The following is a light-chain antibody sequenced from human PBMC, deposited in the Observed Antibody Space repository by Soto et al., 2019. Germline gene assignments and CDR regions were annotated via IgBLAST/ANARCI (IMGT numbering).Light chain of an antibody. CDR1: QSISTY. CDR2: AAS. CDR3: QQCYSSPRT. J-gene: IGKJ1*01. Sequence: DIQMTQSPSTLCASVGDRVTITCRASQSISTYLNWYQQKVGRAPTLLIYAASSLQSGVPSRFSGGGSGTDFTLTISSLQPEDFAMYFCQQCYSSPRTFGQGTKVEIK. V-gene: IGKV1-39*01.